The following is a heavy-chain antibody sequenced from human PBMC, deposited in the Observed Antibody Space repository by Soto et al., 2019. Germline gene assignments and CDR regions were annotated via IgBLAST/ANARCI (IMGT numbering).Heavy chain of an antibody. CDR1: GGSISSGGYY. CDR3: ARAKLVGSRRNNWFDP. J-gene: IGHJ5*02. CDR2: IYYSGST. Sequence: SETLSLTCTVSGGSISSGGYYWSWIRQHPGKGLEWIGYIYYSGSTYYNPSLKSRVTISVDTSKNQFSLKLSSVTAADTAVYYCARAKLVGSRRNNWFDPWGQGTLVTVSS. V-gene: IGHV4-31*03. D-gene: IGHD3-10*01.